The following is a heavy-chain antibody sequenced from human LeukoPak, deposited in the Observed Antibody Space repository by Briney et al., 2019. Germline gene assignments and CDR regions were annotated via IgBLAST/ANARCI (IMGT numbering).Heavy chain of an antibody. V-gene: IGHV3-74*01. CDR2: INSDGSST. CDR3: ARAYAPLDYFDY. D-gene: IGHD3-16*01. CDR1: GFTFSSYA. J-gene: IGHJ4*02. Sequence: GSLRLSCAASGFTFSSYAMSWVRQAPGKGLVWVSRINSDGSSTSYADSVKGRFTISRDNAKKTLYLQMNSLGAEDTAVYYCARAYAPLDYFDYWGQGTLVTVSS.